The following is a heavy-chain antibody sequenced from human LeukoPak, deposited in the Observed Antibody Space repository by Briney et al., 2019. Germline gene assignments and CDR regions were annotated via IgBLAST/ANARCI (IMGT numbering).Heavy chain of an antibody. Sequence: GGSLRLSCAASGFTVSSNYMSWVRQAPGKGLEWVSVIYSGGDTYYADSVKGRFIISRDNSKNTLYLQMNSLRAEDTAVYYCARDLGSLGYFDYWGQGTLVTVSS. D-gene: IGHD3-16*01. CDR1: GFTVSSNY. V-gene: IGHV3-53*01. CDR3: ARDLGSLGYFDY. J-gene: IGHJ4*02. CDR2: IYSGGDT.